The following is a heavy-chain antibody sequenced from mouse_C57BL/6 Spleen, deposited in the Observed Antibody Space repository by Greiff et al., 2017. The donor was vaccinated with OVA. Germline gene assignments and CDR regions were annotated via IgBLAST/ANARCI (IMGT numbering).Heavy chain of an antibody. J-gene: IGHJ3*01. CDR3: TRGDGNYGAY. CDR1: GYTFTDYE. CDR2: IDPETGGT. Sequence: VKLMESGAELVRPGASVTLSCKASGYTFTDYEMHWVKQTPVHGLEWIGAIDPETGGTAYNQKFKGKAILTADKSSSTAYMELRSLTSEDSADYYCTRGDGNYGAYWGQGTLVTVSA. V-gene: IGHV1-15*01. D-gene: IGHD2-1*01.